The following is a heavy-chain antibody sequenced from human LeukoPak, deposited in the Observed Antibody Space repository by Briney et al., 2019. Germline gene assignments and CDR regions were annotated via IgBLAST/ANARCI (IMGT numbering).Heavy chain of an antibody. D-gene: IGHD3-3*01. Sequence: PSETLSLTCSVSGGSIISSNYYWGWLRQPPGKGLEWIGSIYQSGSGSSYYNPSLKSRVTISGDTSKNQFFLRLSSVTAADTAVYYCASTLRFLPYRRFDYWGQGTLVTVPS. CDR3: ASTLRFLPYRRFDY. CDR1: GGSIISSNYY. CDR2: IYQSGSGSS. V-gene: IGHV4-39*01. J-gene: IGHJ4*02.